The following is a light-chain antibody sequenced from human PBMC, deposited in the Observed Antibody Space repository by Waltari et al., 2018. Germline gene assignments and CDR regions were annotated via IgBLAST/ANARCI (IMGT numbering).Light chain of an antibody. J-gene: IGKJ2*01. V-gene: IGKV3-20*01. CDR2: KTS. CDR1: QSLDSTY. Sequence: EVVLTQSPGTLSLSPGERVTLSCRASQSLDSTYLAWYQQKPGQAPTLLIYKTSTSATGIPDRFSGSGSGTDFSRNINILEPGDSAVYYCQQFGGSPMYTFGLGTKLQIK. CDR3: QQFGGSPMYT.